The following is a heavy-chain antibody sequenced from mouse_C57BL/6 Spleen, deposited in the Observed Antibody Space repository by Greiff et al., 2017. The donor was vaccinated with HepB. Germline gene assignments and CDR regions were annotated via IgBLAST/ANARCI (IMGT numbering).Heavy chain of an antibody. J-gene: IGHJ2*01. CDR2: IYPGSGNT. Sequence: VKLMESGAELVRPGASVKLSCKASGYTFTDYYINWVKQRPGQGLEWIARIYPGSGNTYYNEKFKGKATLTAEKSSSTAYMQLSSLTSEDSAVYFCARWNGSSYFDYWGQGTTLTVSS. D-gene: IGHD1-1*01. CDR3: ARWNGSSYFDY. V-gene: IGHV1-76*01. CDR1: GYTFTDYY.